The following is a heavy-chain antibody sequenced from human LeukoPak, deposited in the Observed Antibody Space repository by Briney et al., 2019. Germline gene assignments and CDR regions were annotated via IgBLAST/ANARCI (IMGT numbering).Heavy chain of an antibody. CDR1: GYTFTSYG. D-gene: IGHD6-13*01. Sequence: ALVKVSCKASGYTFTSYGISWVRQAPGQGLEWMGWISAYNGNTNYAQKLQGRVTMTTDTSTSTAYMELRSLRSDDTAVYYCARVSRPIAAAGGWFDPWGQGTLVTVSS. CDR2: ISAYNGNT. J-gene: IGHJ5*02. V-gene: IGHV1-18*01. CDR3: ARVSRPIAAAGGWFDP.